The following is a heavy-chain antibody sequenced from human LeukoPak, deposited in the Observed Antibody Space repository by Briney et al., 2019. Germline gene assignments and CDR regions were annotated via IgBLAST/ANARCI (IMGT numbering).Heavy chain of an antibody. D-gene: IGHD3-10*01. CDR2: INQDGSEK. CDR1: GFTFSTYW. J-gene: IGHJ4*02. Sequence: GGSLRLSCAASGFTFSTYWMSWVRQAPGKGLEWVATINQDGSEKYYVDSVKGRFTISRDNAKNSLYLQMNSLRAEDTAVYYCARYLVRGAMIAYFDYWGQGTLVTVSS. V-gene: IGHV3-7*05. CDR3: ARYLVRGAMIAYFDY.